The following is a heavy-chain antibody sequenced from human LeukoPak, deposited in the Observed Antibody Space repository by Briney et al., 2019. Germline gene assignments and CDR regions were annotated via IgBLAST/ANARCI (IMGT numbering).Heavy chain of an antibody. CDR3: ARAVRGPPFDY. CDR1: GGSFSDYY. CDR2: INHSGST. D-gene: IGHD3-10*01. Sequence: SETLSLTCAVYGGSFSDYYWSWIRQPPGKGLEWIGEINHSGSTDYNPSLKSRVTVSVDTSKNQFSLKMSSVTAADTAVYYCARAVRGPPFDYWGQGTLVTVSS. J-gene: IGHJ4*02. V-gene: IGHV4-34*01.